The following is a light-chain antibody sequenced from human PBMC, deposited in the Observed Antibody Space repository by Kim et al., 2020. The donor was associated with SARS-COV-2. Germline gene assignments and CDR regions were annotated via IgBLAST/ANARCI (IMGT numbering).Light chain of an antibody. J-gene: IGLJ2*01. CDR3: QAWDSSIVV. CDR2: EDK. Sequence: SPGQTASITCSVDRLGNKYVFWYQQKSGQSPVLVIYEDKKRPSGIPERFSGSNSGNTATLTISGTQTVDEADYYCQAWDSSIVVFGGGTQLTV. V-gene: IGLV3-1*01. CDR1: RLGNKY.